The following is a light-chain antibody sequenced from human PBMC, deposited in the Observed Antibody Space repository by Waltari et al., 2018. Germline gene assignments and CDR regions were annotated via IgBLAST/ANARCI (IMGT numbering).Light chain of an antibody. Sequence: SYELTQPPSVSVSPGQTARITCSGDALPRKYAYWYPQKSGQAPVLVMYEDSKRPPGIPERFSGSGSGTMATLTISGAQAEDEADYYCYSTDGSGNERVFGGGTKLTV. CDR3: YSTDGSGNERV. J-gene: IGLJ2*01. CDR2: EDS. V-gene: IGLV3-10*01. CDR1: ALPRKY.